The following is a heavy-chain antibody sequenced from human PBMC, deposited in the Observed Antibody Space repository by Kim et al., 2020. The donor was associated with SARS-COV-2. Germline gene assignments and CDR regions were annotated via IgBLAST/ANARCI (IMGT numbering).Heavy chain of an antibody. CDR2: ISYDGNKK. J-gene: IGHJ4*02. D-gene: IGHD6-13*01. CDR3: ARGEGVAATDY. Sequence: GGSLRLSCAASGFTFRGYSIHWVRQAPGKGLEWVAVISYDGNKKYYGDSVKGRFTISRDNSKNTVFLQMNTLRAEDSAVYYCARGEGVAATDYWGQGTLVSVSS. CDR1: GFTFRGYS. V-gene: IGHV3-30*04.